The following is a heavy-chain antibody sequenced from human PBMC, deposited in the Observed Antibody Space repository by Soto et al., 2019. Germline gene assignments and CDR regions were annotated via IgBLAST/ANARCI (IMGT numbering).Heavy chain of an antibody. J-gene: IGHJ6*02. CDR1: GFTFSSYW. V-gene: IGHV3-74*01. Sequence: EVQLVESGGGLVQPGGSLILSCAASGFTFSSYWMHWVRQAPGKGLVWVSRINSDESSTNYADSVKGRFIISRDNAGNTLYLQMNSLSAEATAVYFCARDIAVAGRPLWDYYGLDVWGQGTTVTVSS. CDR2: INSDESST. CDR3: ARDIAVAGRPLWDYYGLDV. D-gene: IGHD6-19*01.